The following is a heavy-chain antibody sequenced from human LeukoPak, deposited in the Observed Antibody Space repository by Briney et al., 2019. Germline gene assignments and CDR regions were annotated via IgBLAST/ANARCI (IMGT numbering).Heavy chain of an antibody. CDR3: ARNSYPYYFDY. D-gene: IGHD3-10*01. V-gene: IGHV3-74*01. CDR1: GFSFSSYW. J-gene: IGHJ4*02. CDR2: VNNDGSST. Sequence: SGGSLRLSCGASGFSFSSYWMHWVRQAPGKGLMWVSRVNNDGSSTTYADSVEGRFTISRDNARNTLYLQMNSLRAEDTAVYYCARNSYPYYFDYWGQGTLVTVSS.